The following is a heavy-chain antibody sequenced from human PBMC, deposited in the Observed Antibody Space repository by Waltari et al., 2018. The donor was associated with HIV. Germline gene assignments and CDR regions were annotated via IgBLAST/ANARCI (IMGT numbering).Heavy chain of an antibody. CDR2: IIPIFDTA. Sequence: QVQLVQSGAEVKKPGSSVKVSCKSSGGTFSSYAISWVRQAPGQGLEWMGGIIPIFDTANYAQKFQGRVTITADESTSTAYMELSSLRSEDTAVYFCACNYFDSSAQFIAFDLWGQGTMVTVSS. CDR3: ACNYFDSSAQFIAFDL. CDR1: GGTFSSYA. D-gene: IGHD3-22*01. J-gene: IGHJ3*01. V-gene: IGHV1-69*12.